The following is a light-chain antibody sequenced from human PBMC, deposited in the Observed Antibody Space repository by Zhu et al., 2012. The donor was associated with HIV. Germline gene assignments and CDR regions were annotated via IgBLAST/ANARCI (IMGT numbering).Light chain of an antibody. V-gene: IGKV1-5*03. Sequence: DIQMTQSPSTLSASVGDRVTITCRASQSISSWLAWYQQRPGKAPKLLIYRASSLESGVPSSFSGSGSGTEFTLTISSLQPDDFATYYCQQYNSFPLTFGGGPRWRSN. CDR3: QQYNSFPLT. CDR1: QSISSW. J-gene: IGKJ4*01. CDR2: RAS.